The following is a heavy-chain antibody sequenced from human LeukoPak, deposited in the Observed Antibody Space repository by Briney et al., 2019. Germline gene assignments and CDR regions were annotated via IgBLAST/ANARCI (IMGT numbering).Heavy chain of an antibody. CDR3: AKDLGYSSNN. J-gene: IGHJ4*02. Sequence: GGSLRLSCAVSGFTFDDYGMSWVRQAPGKGLEWVSGISWNSGSIGYADSVKGRFTISRDNAKNSLYLQMNSLRAEDTALYYCAKDLGYSSNNWGQGTLVTVSS. D-gene: IGHD6-13*01. V-gene: IGHV3-9*01. CDR1: GFTFDDYG. CDR2: ISWNSGSI.